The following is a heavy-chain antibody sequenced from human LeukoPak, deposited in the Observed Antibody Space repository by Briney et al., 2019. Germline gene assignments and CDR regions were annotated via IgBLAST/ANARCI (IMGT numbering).Heavy chain of an antibody. J-gene: IGHJ4*02. Sequence: SVKVSCKASGGTFSSYAISWVRQAPGQGLEWMGRIIPILGIANYAQKFQGRVTITADKSTSTAYMELSSLRSEDTAVYYCARDTDYYGSGSYSYFDYWGQGTLVTVSS. CDR2: IIPILGIA. CDR3: ARDTDYYGSGSYSYFDY. V-gene: IGHV1-69*04. D-gene: IGHD3-10*01. CDR1: GGTFSSYA.